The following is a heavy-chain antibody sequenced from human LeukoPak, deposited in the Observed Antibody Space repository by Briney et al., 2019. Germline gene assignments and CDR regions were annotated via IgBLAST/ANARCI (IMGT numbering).Heavy chain of an antibody. D-gene: IGHD4-17*01. CDR1: GGTFSSYA. Sequence: SVKVSCKASGGTFSSYAISWVRQAPGQGLEWMGGIIPIFGTANYAQKFQGRVTITADKSTSTAYMELSSLRSEDTAVYYCENDDYGDLRAGLDYWGQGTLVTVSS. V-gene: IGHV1-69*06. CDR3: ENDDYGDLRAGLDY. CDR2: IIPIFGTA. J-gene: IGHJ4*02.